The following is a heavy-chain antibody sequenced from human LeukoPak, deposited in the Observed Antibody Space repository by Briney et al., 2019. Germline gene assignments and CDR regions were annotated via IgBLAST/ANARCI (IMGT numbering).Heavy chain of an antibody. V-gene: IGHV4-34*01. CDR1: GGSFSGYY. CDR2: INHSGST. D-gene: IGHD5-12*01. CDR3: ARGVKWLRPSLVY. J-gene: IGHJ4*02. Sequence: SETLSLTCAVHGGSFSGYYWSWIRQPPGKGLEWIGEINHSGSTNYNPSLKSRVPISVDTSKNQFSLKLSSVTAADTAVYYCARGVKWLRPSLVYWGQGTLVTVSS.